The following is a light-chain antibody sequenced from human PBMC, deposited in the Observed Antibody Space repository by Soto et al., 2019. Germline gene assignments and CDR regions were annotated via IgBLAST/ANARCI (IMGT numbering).Light chain of an antibody. V-gene: IGKV1-5*01. Sequence: DIQMTQSPSILSASVGDRVTITCRASQSIRSWLAWYQQKPGKAPKLLIYDAYSLEGGVPSRFSGRRSGTEFTLTISSLQSEDFATYYCQQYNSYRITFGQGTRLEIK. J-gene: IGKJ5*01. CDR2: DAY. CDR1: QSIRSW. CDR3: QQYNSYRIT.